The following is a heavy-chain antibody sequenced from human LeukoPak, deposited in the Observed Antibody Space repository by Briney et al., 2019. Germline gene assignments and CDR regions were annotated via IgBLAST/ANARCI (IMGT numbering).Heavy chain of an antibody. CDR2: IYPGDSDI. J-gene: IGHJ4*02. CDR3: ARRYYDSSGYRFDY. V-gene: IGHV5-51*01. CDR1: GYSFTTYW. D-gene: IGHD3-22*01. Sequence: GESLKISCQGSGYSFTTYWIGWVRRMPGKGLEWMGLIYPGDSDIRYSPSFQGQVTISADKSISTAYLQWSSLKASDTAIYYCARRYYDSSGYRFDYWGQGTLVTVSS.